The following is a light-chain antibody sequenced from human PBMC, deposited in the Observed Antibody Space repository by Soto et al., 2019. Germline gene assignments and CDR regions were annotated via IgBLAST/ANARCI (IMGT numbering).Light chain of an antibody. V-gene: IGKV3-15*01. CDR3: QQYNNWPPLT. CDR2: GAS. Sequence: EIVMTQSPATLSVSPGERATLSCRASQSVSSNLAWYQQKPGQAPRLLIYGASTRATGIPARFSGSGSGTEVTLTISRLPSEDFAVYYCQQYNNWPPLTFGGGTKVEIK. CDR1: QSVSSN. J-gene: IGKJ4*01.